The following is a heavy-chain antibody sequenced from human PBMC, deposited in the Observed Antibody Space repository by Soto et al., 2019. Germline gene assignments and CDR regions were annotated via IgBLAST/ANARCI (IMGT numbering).Heavy chain of an antibody. V-gene: IGHV3-7*01. D-gene: IGHD3-3*01. CDR3: ARDWAYWSGHWARWFDP. CDR2: IKQDGSED. Sequence: EEQLVESGGGLVQPGGSLRLSCVASGFSFSTYWISWVRQAPGKGLEWVANIKQDGSEDRYVDSVRGRFTISRDNAKNLLYLQMNSLRVEDTAVYYCARDWAYWSGHWARWFDPWGQGTLVTVSS. CDR1: GFSFSTYW. J-gene: IGHJ5*02.